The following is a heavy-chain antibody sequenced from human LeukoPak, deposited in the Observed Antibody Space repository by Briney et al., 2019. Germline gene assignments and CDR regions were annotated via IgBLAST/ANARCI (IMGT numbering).Heavy chain of an antibody. D-gene: IGHD4-17*01. CDR1: GFTFSTYS. Sequence: GGSLRLSCAASGFTFSTYSMNWVRQAPGKGLEWVALIWYDGSNKFYADSVKGRFTISRDNSKNTLFLQMNSLGAEDTAVYYCARSLNGDPPDFDCWGQGTLVTVSS. V-gene: IGHV3-33*08. CDR3: ARSLNGDPPDFDC. J-gene: IGHJ4*02. CDR2: IWYDGSNK.